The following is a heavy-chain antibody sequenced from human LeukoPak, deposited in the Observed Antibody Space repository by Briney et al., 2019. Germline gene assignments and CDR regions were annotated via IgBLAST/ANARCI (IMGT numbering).Heavy chain of an antibody. Sequence: PSETLSLTCTVSGGSISSYYWSWIRQPPGKGLEWIGYISSGGSTNYNPSLRSRITISVDTSKNQLSLKLKSMTAADTALYYCARTIPTTGIADWFDPWGQGTLVTVSS. J-gene: IGHJ5*02. V-gene: IGHV4-59*01. CDR3: ARTIPTTGIADWFDP. CDR1: GGSISSYY. CDR2: ISSGGST. D-gene: IGHD1-1*01.